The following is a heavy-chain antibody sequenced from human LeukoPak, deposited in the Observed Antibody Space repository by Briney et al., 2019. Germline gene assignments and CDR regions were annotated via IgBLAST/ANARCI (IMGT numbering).Heavy chain of an antibody. CDR1: GFTFSEYY. Sequence: GGSLRLSCAASGFTFSEYYMSWIRQAPGKGLEWVSYISSSGSTIYYADSVKGRFTISRDNAKNSLYLQMNSLRAEDTAVYYCARLIVVVTAVDYWGQGTLVTVSS. CDR2: ISSSGSTI. CDR3: ARLIVVVTAVDY. J-gene: IGHJ4*02. D-gene: IGHD2-21*02. V-gene: IGHV3-11*01.